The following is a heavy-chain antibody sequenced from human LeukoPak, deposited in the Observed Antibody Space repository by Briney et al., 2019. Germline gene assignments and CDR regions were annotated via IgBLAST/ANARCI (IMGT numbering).Heavy chain of an antibody. D-gene: IGHD3-10*01. V-gene: IGHV4-38-2*02. Sequence: SETLSLTCAVSRYSMSSGYYGGWSRQPPGEGLEGIGSINHRGRTYYNPSLKRPVAISVHPSKNQISLKLSSVTAADTAVYYCAIDPADRGVYYFDFWGQGTLVTVSS. CDR2: INHRGRT. CDR1: RYSMSSGYY. CDR3: AIDPADRGVYYFDF. J-gene: IGHJ4*02.